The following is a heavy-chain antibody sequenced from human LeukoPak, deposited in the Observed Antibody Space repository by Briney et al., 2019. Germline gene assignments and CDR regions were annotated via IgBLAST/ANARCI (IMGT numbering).Heavy chain of an antibody. J-gene: IGHJ3*02. CDR3: ARRVVGATPSAFDI. D-gene: IGHD1-26*01. V-gene: IGHV3-20*04. Sequence: GGSLRLSCAASGFTFSSYEMNWVRQAPGKGLEWVSGINWNGGSTGYADSVKGRFTTSRDNAKNSLYLQMNSLRAEDTALYYCARRVVGATPSAFDIWGQGTMVTVSS. CDR2: INWNGGST. CDR1: GFTFSSYE.